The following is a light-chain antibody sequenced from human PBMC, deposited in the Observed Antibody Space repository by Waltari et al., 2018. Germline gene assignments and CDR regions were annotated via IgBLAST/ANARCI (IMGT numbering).Light chain of an antibody. V-gene: IGLV3-21*01. J-gene: IGLJ1*01. CDR3: QVWDANTDPGV. CDR1: NIESKS. Sequence: SYVLTQPPSVSVAPGETARITCGGNNIESKSVHWYRQRPGQAPVLVIPYDNDRAAGFPERFSGSNSGNTATLTISRVEAGDEADYYCQVWDANTDPGVFGTGTEVTVL. CDR2: YDN.